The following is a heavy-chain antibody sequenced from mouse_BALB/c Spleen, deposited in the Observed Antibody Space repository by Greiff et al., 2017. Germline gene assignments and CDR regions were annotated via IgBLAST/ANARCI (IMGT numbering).Heavy chain of an antibody. CDR3: ARGGSGYFDV. CDR2: IWGDGST. Sequence: QVQLKESGPGLVAPSQSLSITCTVSGFSLTGYGVNWVRPPPGKGLEWLGMIWGDGSTDYNSALKSRLSLSKDNSKSQVFLKMNSLQTDDTARYYCARGGSGYFDVWGAGTTVTVSS. CDR1: GFSLTGYG. J-gene: IGHJ1*01. V-gene: IGHV2-6-7*01. D-gene: IGHD1-1*01.